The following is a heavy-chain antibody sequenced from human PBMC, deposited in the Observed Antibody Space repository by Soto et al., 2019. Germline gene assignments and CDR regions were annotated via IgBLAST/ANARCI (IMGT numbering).Heavy chain of an antibody. J-gene: IGHJ3*02. V-gene: IGHV1-69*13. CDR3: ARDFSYGGPDDAFDI. CDR1: GGTFSSYA. D-gene: IGHD3-10*01. Sequence: SVKVSCKASGGTFSSYAISWVRQAPGQGLEWMGGIIPIFGTANYAQKFQGRVTITADESTSTAYMELSSLRSEDTAVYYCARDFSYGGPDDAFDIWGQGTMVTVSS. CDR2: IIPIFGTA.